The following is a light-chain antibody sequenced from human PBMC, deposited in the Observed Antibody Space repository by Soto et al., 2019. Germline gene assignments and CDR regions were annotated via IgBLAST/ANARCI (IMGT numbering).Light chain of an antibody. CDR2: DDN. CDR1: SSNIGGNS. Sequence: QSVLTQPPSVSAAPGQKVTISCSGSSSNIGGNSVSWYQQLPGTAPKLLIYDDNKRPSGIPDRFSGSKSGTSATLGITGFQTGEEADYYCGSWDSSLGAYVFGTGTKGTVL. CDR3: GSWDSSLGAYV. J-gene: IGLJ1*01. V-gene: IGLV1-51*01.